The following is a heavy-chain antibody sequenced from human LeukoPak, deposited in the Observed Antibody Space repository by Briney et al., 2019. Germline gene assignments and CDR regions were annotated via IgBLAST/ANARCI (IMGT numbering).Heavy chain of an antibody. CDR1: GGTFSSYA. J-gene: IGHJ5*02. D-gene: IGHD6-6*01. V-gene: IGHV1-69*05. Sequence: EASVKVSCKASGGTFSSYAISWVRQAPGQGLEWMGGIILIFGTANYAQKFQGRVTITTDESTSTAYMEPSSLRSEDTAVYYCASIFSSKVWFDPWGQGTLVTVSS. CDR3: ASIFSSKVWFDP. CDR2: IILIFGTA.